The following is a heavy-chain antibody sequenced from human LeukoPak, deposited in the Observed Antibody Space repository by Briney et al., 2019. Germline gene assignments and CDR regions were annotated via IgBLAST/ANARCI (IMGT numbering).Heavy chain of an antibody. CDR3: ARRSIFWHKQFDY. V-gene: IGHV4-38-2*02. Sequence: SETLSLTCTVSGYSISSGYYWGWIRQPPGKGLEWIGEINHSGSTNYNPSLKSRVTISVDTSKNQFSLKLSSVTAADTAVYYCARRSIFWHKQFDYWGQGTLVTVSS. J-gene: IGHJ4*02. D-gene: IGHD3-9*01. CDR1: GYSISSGYY. CDR2: INHSGST.